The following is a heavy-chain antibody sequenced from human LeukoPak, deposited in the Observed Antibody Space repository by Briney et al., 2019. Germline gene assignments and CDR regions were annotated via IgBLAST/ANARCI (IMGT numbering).Heavy chain of an antibody. CDR1: GYSISSGYD. V-gene: IGHV4-38-2*01. J-gene: IGHJ6*03. Sequence: PSETLSLTCVVSGYSISSGYDWGWIRQPPGKGLEWIGSISHSGSTHYNPSLKSRVTISVDTSKNQFSLKLSSVTAADTAVYYCARAGGAAAGRFYYYYYYMDVWGKGTTVTVSS. D-gene: IGHD6-13*01. CDR2: ISHSGST. CDR3: ARAGGAAAGRFYYYYYYMDV.